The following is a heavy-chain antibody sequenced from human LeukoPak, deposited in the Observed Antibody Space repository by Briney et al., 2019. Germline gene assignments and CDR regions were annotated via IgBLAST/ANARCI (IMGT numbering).Heavy chain of an antibody. CDR1: GYTFTNYD. CDR3: ARGPGCISTSCPYYFDY. Sequence: GASVKVSCKASGYTFTNYDINWVRQASGQGLDWMGWMNPNSGNTGYAQKFQGRVTMTRNTSISTAYMELSSLSSEDTAVYYCARGPGCISTSCPYYFDYWGQGTLVIVSS. D-gene: IGHD2-2*01. CDR2: MNPNSGNT. V-gene: IGHV1-8*01. J-gene: IGHJ4*02.